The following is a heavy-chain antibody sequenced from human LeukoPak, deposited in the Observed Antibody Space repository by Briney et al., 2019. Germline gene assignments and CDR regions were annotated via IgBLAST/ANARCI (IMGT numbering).Heavy chain of an antibody. CDR2: INPNSGGT. J-gene: IGHJ4*02. D-gene: IGHD2-2*01. V-gene: IGHV1-2*02. CDR3: ARDLVVPNPQVN. Sequence: GSVKVSCKASGYTFTGYGISWVRQAPGQGLEWMGWINPNSGGTNYAQKFQGRVTMTRDTSISTAYMELSRLRSDDTAVYYCARDLVVPNPQVNWGQGTLVTVSS. CDR1: GYTFTGYG.